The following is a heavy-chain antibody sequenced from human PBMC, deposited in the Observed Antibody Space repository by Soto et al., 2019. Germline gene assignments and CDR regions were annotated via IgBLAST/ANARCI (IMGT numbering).Heavy chain of an antibody. CDR2: IYHSGST. CDR1: GYSISSGYY. D-gene: IGHD7-27*01. V-gene: IGHV4-38-2*01. CDR3: ARQSKWGAFDI. J-gene: IGHJ3*02. Sequence: PSETLSLTCAVSGYSISSGYYWGWIRQPPGKGPEWIGSIYHSGSTYYNPSLKSRVTISVDTSKNQFSLKLSSVTAADTAVYYCARQSKWGAFDIWGQGTMVTVSS.